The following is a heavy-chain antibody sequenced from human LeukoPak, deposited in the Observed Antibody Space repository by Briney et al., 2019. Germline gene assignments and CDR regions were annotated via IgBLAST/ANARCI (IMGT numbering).Heavy chain of an antibody. Sequence: SETLSLTCTVSGGSISSYYWSWIRQPPGKGLEWIGYIYYSGSTNYNPSLKSRVTISVDTSKNQFSLKLSSVTAADTAVYYCARDGSSTWSYFDYWGQGTLVTVSS. J-gene: IGHJ4*02. D-gene: IGHD6-13*01. CDR3: ARDGSSTWSYFDY. CDR1: GGSISSYY. V-gene: IGHV4-59*01. CDR2: IYYSGST.